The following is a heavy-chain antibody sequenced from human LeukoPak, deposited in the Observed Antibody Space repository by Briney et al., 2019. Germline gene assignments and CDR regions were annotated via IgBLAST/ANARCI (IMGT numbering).Heavy chain of an antibody. Sequence: GASVKVSCKASGYTFTSYDINWVRQATGQGLEWMGWMNPNSGNTGYAQKFQGRVTMTRNTSISTAYMELSSLRSEDTAVYYCARIDTAMEQPFDYWGQGTLVTVSS. V-gene: IGHV1-8*01. CDR3: ARIDTAMEQPFDY. D-gene: IGHD5-18*01. J-gene: IGHJ4*02. CDR1: GYTFTSYD. CDR2: MNPNSGNT.